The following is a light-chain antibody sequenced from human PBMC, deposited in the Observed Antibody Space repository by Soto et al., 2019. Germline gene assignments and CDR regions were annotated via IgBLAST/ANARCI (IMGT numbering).Light chain of an antibody. CDR2: WAS. J-gene: IGKJ1*01. V-gene: IGKV4-1*01. CDR3: QQYYVTPQT. CDR1: QSVLYSSNNKNY. Sequence: DIVMTQSPDSLAVSLGERATINCKSCQSVLYSSNNKNYLAWYQQKPGQPPKLLIHWASTRQSGVPDRISGSGSATDFTLTISSLQAEDVAVYYCQQYYVTPQTFGQGTKVEIK.